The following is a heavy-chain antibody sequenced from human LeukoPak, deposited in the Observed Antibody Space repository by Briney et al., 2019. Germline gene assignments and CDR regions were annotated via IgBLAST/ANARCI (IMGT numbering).Heavy chain of an antibody. V-gene: IGHV1-2*04. J-gene: IGHJ6*02. Sequence: ASVKVSCKASGYTFTDYYMHWVRQAPGQGLEWMGCINLYSGGAHYAQKFQDWLSMTRDTSVNTAYMELSSLRSDDTAVYYCARDILGRSNGGSNYFGMEVWGQGTTVTVSS. CDR1: GYTFTDYY. D-gene: IGHD2-15*01. CDR2: INLYSGGA. CDR3: ARDILGRSNGGSNYFGMEV.